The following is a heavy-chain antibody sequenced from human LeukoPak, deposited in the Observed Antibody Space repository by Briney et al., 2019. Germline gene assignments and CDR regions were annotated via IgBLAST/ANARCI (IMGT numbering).Heavy chain of an antibody. Sequence: GGSLRLSCAASGFIFSNYAMTWVRQAPGKGLEWVSTISGSDGATYYADSVKGRFTIFRDDSKNTLYLQMNSLRAEDTAVYYCARALAGYFDWLLRMPTWGIYFDYWGQGTLVTVSS. CDR1: GFIFSNYA. D-gene: IGHD3-9*01. V-gene: IGHV3-23*01. CDR2: ISGSDGAT. J-gene: IGHJ4*02. CDR3: ARALAGYFDWLLRMPTWGIYFDY.